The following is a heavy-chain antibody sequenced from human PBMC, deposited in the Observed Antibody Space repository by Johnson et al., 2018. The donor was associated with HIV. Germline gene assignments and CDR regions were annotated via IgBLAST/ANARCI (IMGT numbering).Heavy chain of an antibody. Sequence: VQLVESGGGLVQPGGSLRLSCVASGFTVSSNYMSWVRQAPGKGLEWVSVFYSGGSTYYADSVKGRFTISRDNSKNTLYLQMNSLRAEDTAVYYCARDGRDLVTRGSFDVWGQGTVVTVSS. J-gene: IGHJ3*01. V-gene: IGHV3-66*02. CDR2: FYSGGST. D-gene: IGHD3-9*01. CDR3: ARDGRDLVTRGSFDV. CDR1: GFTVSSNY.